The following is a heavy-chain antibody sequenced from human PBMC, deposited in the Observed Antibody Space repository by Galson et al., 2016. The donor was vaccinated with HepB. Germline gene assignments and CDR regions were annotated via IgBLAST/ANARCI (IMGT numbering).Heavy chain of an antibody. Sequence: SLRLSCAASGFTVSSHYMSWVRQPPGKGLEWVSAIYSGGDTYYVDSVKGRFTISRDNSKNALDLQMNSLLPEDTAVYYCARTTYCGGDCYSDPFNYWGQGTLVTVSS. CDR2: IYSGGDT. CDR3: ARTTYCGGDCYSDPFNY. J-gene: IGHJ4*02. CDR1: GFTVSSHY. D-gene: IGHD2-21*02. V-gene: IGHV3-53*05.